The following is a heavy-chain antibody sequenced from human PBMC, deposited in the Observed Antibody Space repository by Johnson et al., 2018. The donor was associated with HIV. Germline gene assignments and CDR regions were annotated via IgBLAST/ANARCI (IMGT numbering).Heavy chain of an antibody. CDR1: GFTVTSNY. CDR3: AREGVVGVKDGFI. Sequence: VQLVESGGGLVQPGGSLRLSCAVSGFTVTSNYMTWVRQAPGKGLEWVSVIYAGNRTYYADSVKGRFTISRDKSKNILSLQMNNLRVEDTAVYYCAREGVVGVKDGFIWGQGTMVTVS. V-gene: IGHV3-66*01. J-gene: IGHJ3*02. CDR2: IYAGNRT. D-gene: IGHD2-15*01.